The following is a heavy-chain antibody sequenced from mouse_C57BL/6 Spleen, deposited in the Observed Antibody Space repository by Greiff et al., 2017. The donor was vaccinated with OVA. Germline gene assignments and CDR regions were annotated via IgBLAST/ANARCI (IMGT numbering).Heavy chain of an antibody. V-gene: IGHV5-6*01. Sequence: EVKLVESGGELVKPGGSLKLSCAASGFTFSSYGMSWVRQTPDKRLEWVATISSGGSYNYYTESVKGRFTISRDNAKNTPYMQMSSLKSEDTAMYYCATGDYGSSFAYWGQGTLVTVSA. J-gene: IGHJ3*01. D-gene: IGHD1-1*01. CDR1: GFTFSSYG. CDR3: ATGDYGSSFAY. CDR2: ISSGGSYN.